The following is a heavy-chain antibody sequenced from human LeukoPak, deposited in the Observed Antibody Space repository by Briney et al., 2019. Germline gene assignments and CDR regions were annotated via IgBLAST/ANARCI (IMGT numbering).Heavy chain of an antibody. CDR1: GYTFTGYY. J-gene: IGHJ4*02. CDR2: INPNSGGT. V-gene: IGHV1-2*02. D-gene: IGHD2-15*01. CDR3: AGGYCSGGSCYDFDY. Sequence: ASVKVSCKASGYTFTGYYMHWVRQAPGQGLEWMGWINPNSGGTNYAQKFQGRVTMTRDTSISTAYMELSRLRSDDTAVYYCAGGYCSGGSCYDFDYWGQGTLVTVSP.